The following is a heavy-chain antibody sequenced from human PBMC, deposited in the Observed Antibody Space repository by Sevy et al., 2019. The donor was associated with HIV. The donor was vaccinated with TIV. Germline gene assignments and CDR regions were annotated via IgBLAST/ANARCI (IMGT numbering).Heavy chain of an antibody. CDR3: ARDSSSGWYGNFDY. J-gene: IGHJ4*02. Sequence: GGSLRLSCAASGFTFSSYAMHWVRQAPGKGLEWVAVISYDGSNKYYVDSVKGRFTISRDNSKNTLYLQMNSLRAEDTAVYYCARDSSSGWYGNFDYWGQGTLVTVSS. CDR1: GFTFSSYA. D-gene: IGHD6-19*01. V-gene: IGHV3-30-3*01. CDR2: ISYDGSNK.